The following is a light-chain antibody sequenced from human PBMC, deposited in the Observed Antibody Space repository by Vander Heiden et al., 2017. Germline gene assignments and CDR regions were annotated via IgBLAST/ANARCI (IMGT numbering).Light chain of an antibody. Sequence: QSVLTQPPSASGTPGQRVTISCSGSNSNIGSNTVNWYQQLPGTAPNLLIYTNNQRPSGVPDRFSGSKSGTSASLAISGLQSEDEADYYCAAWDASPNGPVFGGGTKLTVL. CDR1: NSNIGSNT. J-gene: IGLJ3*02. V-gene: IGLV1-44*01. CDR3: AAWDASPNGPV. CDR2: TNN.